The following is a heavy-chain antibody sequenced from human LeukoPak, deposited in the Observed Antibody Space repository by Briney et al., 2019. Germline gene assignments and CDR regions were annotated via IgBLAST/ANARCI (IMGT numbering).Heavy chain of an antibody. CDR3: ARRFTVTTTYNWFDP. V-gene: IGHV3-7*01. CDR1: GFTFSSYW. CDR2: VKQDGSEK. Sequence: PGGSLRLSCAASGFTFSSYWMSWVRQAPGKGLEWVASVKQDGSEKYYVDSVKGRFTISRDNAKSSLYLQMNSLRAEDTAVYYCARRFTVTTTYNWFDPWGQGTLVTVSS. J-gene: IGHJ5*02. D-gene: IGHD4-17*01.